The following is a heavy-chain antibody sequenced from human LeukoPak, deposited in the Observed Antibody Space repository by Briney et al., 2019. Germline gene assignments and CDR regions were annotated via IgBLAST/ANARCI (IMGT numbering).Heavy chain of an antibody. D-gene: IGHD3-3*01. J-gene: IGHJ5*02. V-gene: IGHV4-30-2*01. CDR3: ARGGVFGSNWFDP. Sequence: SETLSLTCAVSGVSISSGGYSWSWIRQPPGKGLEWIGYIYHSGSTYYNPSLKSRVTISGDRSKNQFSLNLSSVTAADTAVYYCARGGVFGSNWFDPWGQGTLVTVSS. CDR1: GVSISSGGYS. CDR2: IYHSGST.